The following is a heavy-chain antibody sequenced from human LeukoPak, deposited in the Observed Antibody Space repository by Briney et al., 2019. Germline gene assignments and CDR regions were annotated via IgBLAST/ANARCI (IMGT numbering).Heavy chain of an antibody. CDR1: GFTFSSNA. CDR3: ARPLPRPVVIPFGY. V-gene: IGHV3-66*04. J-gene: IGHJ4*02. CDR2: IYSGGTT. D-gene: IGHD4-23*01. Sequence: GGSLRLSCAASGFTFSSNAMSWVRQAPGKGLEWVSVIYSGGTTYYADSVKGRFTISRDNSKNTLYLQMSSLRAEDTAVYYCARPLPRPVVIPFGYWGQGTLVTVSS.